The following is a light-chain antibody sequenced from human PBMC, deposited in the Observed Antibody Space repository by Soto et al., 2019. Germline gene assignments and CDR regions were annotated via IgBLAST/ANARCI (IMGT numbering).Light chain of an antibody. Sequence: DIQMTQSPSSLSVSLGDRVTITCRASQGISNHLAWLQQKPGKAPKSLIYAADTLQSGVPSKFSGSGSGTDSTLTISSLQPEDFATYYCQQYHNYPVTFGGGTRVEI. CDR3: QQYHNYPVT. J-gene: IGKJ4*01. CDR2: AAD. V-gene: IGKV1-16*02. CDR1: QGISNH.